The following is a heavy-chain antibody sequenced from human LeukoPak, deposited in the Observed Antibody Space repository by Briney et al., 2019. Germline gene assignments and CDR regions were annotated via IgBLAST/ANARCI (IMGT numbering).Heavy chain of an antibody. J-gene: IGHJ4*02. Sequence: PSETLSLTCAVYGGSFSGYYWSWIRQPPGKGLEWIGEINHSGSTNYNPSLKSRVTISVDTSKNQFSLKLSSVTAADTAMYYCARIGIGSSGFHFDYWGQGTLVTVSS. CDR3: ARIGIGSSGFHFDY. CDR2: INHSGST. CDR1: GGSFSGYY. V-gene: IGHV4-34*01. D-gene: IGHD3-22*01.